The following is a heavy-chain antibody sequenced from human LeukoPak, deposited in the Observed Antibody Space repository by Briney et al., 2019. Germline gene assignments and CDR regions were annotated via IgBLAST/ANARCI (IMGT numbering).Heavy chain of an antibody. V-gene: IGHV1-2*02. CDR2: IKPNSGAT. Sequence: ASVKVSCKASGYTFTGYYIHWMRQAPGQGLEWMGWIKPNSGATNVAQNFQGRVTMTRDTSISAAYMELSTLTSDDSAVYYCARSSTTTNEKFPNDYWGQGTLVTVSS. CDR3: ARSSTTTNEKFPNDY. CDR1: GYTFTGYY. J-gene: IGHJ4*02. D-gene: IGHD2-2*01.